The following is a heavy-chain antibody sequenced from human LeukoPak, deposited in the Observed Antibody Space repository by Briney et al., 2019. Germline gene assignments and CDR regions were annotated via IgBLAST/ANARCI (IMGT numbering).Heavy chain of an antibody. D-gene: IGHD2-2*01. CDR1: GFTFSSYA. V-gene: IGHV3-23*01. CDR2: ISGSGGST. CDR3: AKGTGPRSSTSCYY. J-gene: IGHJ4*02. Sequence: GGSLRLSCAASGFTFSSYAMSWVRLAPGKGLEWVSAISGSGGSTYYADSVKGRFTISRDNSKNTLYLQMNSLRAEDTAVYYCAKGTGPRSSTSCYYWGQGTLVTVSS.